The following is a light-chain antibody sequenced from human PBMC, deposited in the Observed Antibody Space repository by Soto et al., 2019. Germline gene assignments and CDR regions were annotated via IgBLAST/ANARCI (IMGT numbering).Light chain of an antibody. J-gene: IGKJ3*01. CDR1: QVTSSH. CDR3: QQLNSDSLT. CDR2: GAS. V-gene: IGKV1-9*01. Sequence: IQLTQSPSFLSASVGVRVTITCQASQVTSSHLAWYQQKPWKAPNLLIYGASTLQSGVPARLSGSGSGTQFTLTISSLPPDDFATYCCQQLNSDSLTFGPGTTVGIK.